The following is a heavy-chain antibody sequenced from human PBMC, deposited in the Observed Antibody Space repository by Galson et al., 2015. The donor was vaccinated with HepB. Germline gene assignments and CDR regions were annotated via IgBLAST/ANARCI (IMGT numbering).Heavy chain of an antibody. Sequence: SVKVSCKASGYTFTSYGISWVRQAPGQGLEWMGWISAYNGNTNYAQKLQGRVTMTTDPSTSTAYMELRSLRSDDTAVYYCARDYGSGSYYYIDYWGQGTLVTVSS. CDR2: ISAYNGNT. J-gene: IGHJ4*02. V-gene: IGHV1-18*01. CDR1: GYTFTSYG. D-gene: IGHD3-10*01. CDR3: ARDYGSGSYYYIDY.